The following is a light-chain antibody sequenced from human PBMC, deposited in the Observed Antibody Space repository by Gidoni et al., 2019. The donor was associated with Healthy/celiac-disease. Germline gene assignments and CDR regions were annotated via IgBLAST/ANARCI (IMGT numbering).Light chain of an antibody. CDR2: AAS. CDR1: QGISNS. Sequence: DIQMTHSPSSLSASVGDRVTITCRASQGISNSLAWYQQKPGKAPKLLLYAASRLESGVPSRFSGSGSGTDYTLTISSLQPEDFATYYCQQYYSTWYTFGQGTKLEIK. V-gene: IGKV1-NL1*01. J-gene: IGKJ2*01. CDR3: QQYYSTWYT.